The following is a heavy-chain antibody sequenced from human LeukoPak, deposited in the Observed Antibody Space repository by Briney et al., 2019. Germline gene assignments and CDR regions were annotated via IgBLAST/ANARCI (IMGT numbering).Heavy chain of an antibody. D-gene: IGHD1-26*01. CDR1: GFTFSGYT. CDR2: ISFDGSNK. J-gene: IGHJ4*02. V-gene: IGHV3-30-3*01. Sequence: GTSLRLSCAVSGFTFSGYTMHWVRQAPGKGLEGVAVISFDGSNKYYEDSVKGRFTISRDNSKNTLYLQMNSLRPDDTAIYYCARDTLWEWGQGTLVTVSS. CDR3: ARDTLWE.